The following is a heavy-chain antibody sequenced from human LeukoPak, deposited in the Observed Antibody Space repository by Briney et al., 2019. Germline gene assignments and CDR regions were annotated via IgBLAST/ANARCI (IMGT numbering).Heavy chain of an antibody. CDR2: ISSSSSSTT. CDR1: GFTFSSYS. V-gene: IGHV3-48*02. J-gene: IGHJ4*02. CDR3: ARDRPSDYGDYFDN. Sequence: PGGSLRLSCAASGFTFSSYSVNWVRQAPGKGLEWVSYISSSSSSTTYYADSVKGRFTISRDNAKNSLYLQMNSLRDEDTAVYYCARDRPSDYGDYFDNWGQGTLVTVSS. D-gene: IGHD4-17*01.